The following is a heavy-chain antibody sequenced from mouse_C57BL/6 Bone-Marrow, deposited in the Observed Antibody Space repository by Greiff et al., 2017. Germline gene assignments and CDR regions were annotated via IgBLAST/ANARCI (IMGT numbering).Heavy chain of an antibody. CDR3: ARNGYDGYPFAY. J-gene: IGHJ3*01. Sequence: VKLVESGPGLVQPSQSLSITCTVSGFSLTSYGVHWVRQSPGKGLEWLGVIWSGGSTDYNAAFISRLSISKDNSKSQVFFKMNSLQADDTAIYYCARNGYDGYPFAYWGQGTLVTVSA. D-gene: IGHD2-3*01. V-gene: IGHV2-2*01. CDR1: GFSLTSYG. CDR2: IWSGGST.